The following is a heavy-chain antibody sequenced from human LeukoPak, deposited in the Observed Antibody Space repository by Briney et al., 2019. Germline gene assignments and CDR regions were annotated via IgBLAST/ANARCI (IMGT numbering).Heavy chain of an antibody. V-gene: IGHV3-11*01. CDR1: GFTFSDYY. CDR2: ISSSGTST. D-gene: IGHD6-19*01. Sequence: GGSLRLSCAASGFTFSDYYMNWIRQAPGKGLEWVSYISSSGTSTNYADSVKGRFTIPRDNAKNSLYLQMNSLGVEDTAVYYCARDRGAVTGQYFDYWGQGTLVTVSS. CDR3: ARDRGAVTGQYFDY. J-gene: IGHJ4*02.